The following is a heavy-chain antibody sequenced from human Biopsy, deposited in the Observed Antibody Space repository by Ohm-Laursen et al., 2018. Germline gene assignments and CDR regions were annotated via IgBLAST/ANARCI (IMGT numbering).Heavy chain of an antibody. V-gene: IGHV4-39*01. D-gene: IGHD3-3*01. CDR1: GGSISSRNHY. CDR3: ARHSLDDFWSGAHYYFDY. Sequence: SDTLSLTCSVSGGSISSRNHYWGWLRQPPGKGLEWIGHGYYSGSTFYNSSLESRVTVSVDTSKNQFHLRLTSMGASDTAVYYCARHSLDDFWSGAHYYFDYWGLGTLVTVSS. CDR2: GYYSGST. J-gene: IGHJ4*02.